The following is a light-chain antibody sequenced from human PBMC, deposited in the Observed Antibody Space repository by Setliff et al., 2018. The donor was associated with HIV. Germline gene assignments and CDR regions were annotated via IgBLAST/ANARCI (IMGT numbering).Light chain of an antibody. CDR2: YDS. Sequence: SYALTQPPSVSVAPGKTARITCGGNNIGSKSVHWYQQKPGQAPVLVIYYDSDRPSGIPERFSGSNSGNTATLTISRVEAGDEADYCCQVWDSSSDHYGFGTGTKVTVL. V-gene: IGLV3-21*04. CDR3: QVWDSSSDHYG. J-gene: IGLJ1*01. CDR1: NIGSKS.